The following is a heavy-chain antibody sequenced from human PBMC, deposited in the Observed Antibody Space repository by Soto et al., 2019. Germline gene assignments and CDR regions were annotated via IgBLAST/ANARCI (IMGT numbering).Heavy chain of an antibody. CDR1: GGSFSGYY. CDR2: INHSGST. J-gene: IGHJ6*02. D-gene: IGHD3-10*01. V-gene: IGHV4-34*01. CDR3: ARDRATMVRGVYYYYYGMDV. Sequence: LSLTCAVYGGSFSGYYWSLIRQPPGKGLEWIGEINHSGSTNYNPSLKSRVTISVDTSKNQFSLKLSSVTAADTAVYYCARDRATMVRGVYYYYYGMDVWGQGTTVTVSS.